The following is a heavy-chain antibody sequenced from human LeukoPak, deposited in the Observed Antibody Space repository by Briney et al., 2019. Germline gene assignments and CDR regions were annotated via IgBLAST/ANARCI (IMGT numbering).Heavy chain of an antibody. CDR3: ARDWPGTYGDYLDY. V-gene: IGHV3-7*01. Sequence: GGSLRLSCAASGFTFSSYAMSWVRQAPGKGLEWVANIKQDGSEKYYVDSVKGRFTISRDNAKNSLYLQMNSLRAEDTAVYYCARDWPGTYGDYLDYWGQGTLVTVSS. D-gene: IGHD1-14*01. CDR1: GFTFSSYA. CDR2: IKQDGSEK. J-gene: IGHJ4*02.